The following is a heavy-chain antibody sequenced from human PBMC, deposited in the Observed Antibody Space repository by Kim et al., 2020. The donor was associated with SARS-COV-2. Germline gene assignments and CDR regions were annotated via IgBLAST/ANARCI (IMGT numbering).Heavy chain of an antibody. V-gene: IGHV3-53*01. Sequence: DSVKGRFTISRDNSKNTLYLQMNSLRAEDTAVYYCASLITVTTYYYGMDVWGQGTTVTVSS. J-gene: IGHJ6*02. D-gene: IGHD4-17*01. CDR3: ASLITVTTYYYGMDV.